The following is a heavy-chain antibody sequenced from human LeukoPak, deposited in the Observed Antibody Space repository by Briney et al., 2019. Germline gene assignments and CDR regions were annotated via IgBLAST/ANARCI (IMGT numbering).Heavy chain of an antibody. D-gene: IGHD2-21*02. J-gene: IGHJ5*02. Sequence: GGSLRLSCAASGFTFSSYGMHWVRQAPGKGLEWVAVIWYDGSNKYYADSVKGRFTISGDNSKNTLYLQMNSLRAEDTAVHYCAREREVTWFDPWGQGTLVTVSS. CDR1: GFTFSSYG. V-gene: IGHV3-33*01. CDR3: AREREVTWFDP. CDR2: IWYDGSNK.